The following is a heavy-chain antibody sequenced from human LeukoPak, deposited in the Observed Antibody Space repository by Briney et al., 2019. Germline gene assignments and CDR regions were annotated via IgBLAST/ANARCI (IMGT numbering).Heavy chain of an antibody. J-gene: IGHJ3*02. V-gene: IGHV3-21*01. CDR3: ARPLWFGEQTDAFDI. D-gene: IGHD3-10*01. Sequence: GGSLRLSCAASGFTFSSYNLNWVRQAPGKGLEWVSSISSSSSYIYYADSVKGRFTISRDNAKNSLYLQMNSLRAEDTAVYYCARPLWFGEQTDAFDIWGQGTMVTVSS. CDR1: GFTFSSYN. CDR2: ISSSSSYI.